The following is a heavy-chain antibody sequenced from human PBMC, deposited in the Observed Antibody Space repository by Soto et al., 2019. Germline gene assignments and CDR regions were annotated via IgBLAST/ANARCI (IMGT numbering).Heavy chain of an antibody. V-gene: IGHV1-8*01. CDR3: ARARHPLNGNEGFDP. Sequence: QVQLVQSGAEMKKPGASVKVSCKASGYTFTDYDINWVRQASGQGLEWMGWMNADSGNTDFAQKFQGRVTMTRNTSINTAYMELSSLTSEDTAVYFCARARHPLNGNEGFDPWGQGTLVTVSS. J-gene: IGHJ5*02. D-gene: IGHD1-20*01. CDR1: GYTFTDYD. CDR2: MNADSGNT.